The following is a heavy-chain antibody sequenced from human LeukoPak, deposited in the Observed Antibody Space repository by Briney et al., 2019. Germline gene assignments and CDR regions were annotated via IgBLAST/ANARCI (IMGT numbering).Heavy chain of an antibody. CDR3: AKAISIVGATNFDY. D-gene: IGHD1-26*01. CDR1: GFTFYSYA. CDR2: ISGSGGGT. J-gene: IGHJ4*02. V-gene: IGHV3-23*01. Sequence: PGGSLRLSCAASGFTFYSYAMSWVRQAPGKGLEWVSTISGSGGGTYYADSVKGRFTISRDNSKNTLCVQMNSLRAEATAIYYCAKAISIVGATNFDYWGQGTLVTVSS.